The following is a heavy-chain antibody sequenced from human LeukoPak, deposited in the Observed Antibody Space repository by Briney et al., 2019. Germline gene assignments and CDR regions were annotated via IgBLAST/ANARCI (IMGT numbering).Heavy chain of an antibody. CDR1: GGSISSYY. Sequence: SESLSLTCTVSGGSISSYYWTWIRQPPGKGLEWIGYIYYSRSTNYNPSLKSRVTISIDTSKNQFSLKLSSVTAAHTAVYYCARRHHYGSGSFDYWGQGTLVTVSS. V-gene: IGHV4-59*08. D-gene: IGHD3-10*01. J-gene: IGHJ4*02. CDR2: IYYSRST. CDR3: ARRHHYGSGSFDY.